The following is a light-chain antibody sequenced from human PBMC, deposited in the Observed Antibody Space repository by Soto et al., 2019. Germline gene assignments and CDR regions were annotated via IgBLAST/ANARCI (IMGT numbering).Light chain of an antibody. CDR3: QQYDSLWTFGHQHDSLWT. J-gene: IGKJ1*01. CDR1: QSISDW. CDR2: KAS. Sequence: DIQMTQSPSTLSASVGDRVTITCRASQSISDWLAWYQQKPGKAPNLLLYKASTLEFGVPSRFSGSGSGTEFTLTISSLQPDDFATYYCQQYDSLWTFGHQHDSLWTFGQGTKVEI. V-gene: IGKV1-5*03.